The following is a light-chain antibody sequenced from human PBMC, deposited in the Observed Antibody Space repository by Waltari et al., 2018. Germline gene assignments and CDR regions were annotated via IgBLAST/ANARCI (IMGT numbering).Light chain of an antibody. CDR2: GST. CDR3: QSYDTSLSVV. V-gene: IGLV1-40*01. CDR1: GPHIGAGFH. Sequence: SVLTQAPSMSGAPGQRVTISCTGRGPHIGAGFHVHWYQQLPRAAPKLLIYGSTSRPLGVPDRFFGSTSGTSASLVIIGLQPEDEAVYYCQSYDTSLSVVFGGGTKLTVL. J-gene: IGLJ3*02.